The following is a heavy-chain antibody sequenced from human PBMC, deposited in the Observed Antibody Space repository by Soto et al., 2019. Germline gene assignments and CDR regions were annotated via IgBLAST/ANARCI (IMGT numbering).Heavy chain of an antibody. J-gene: IGHJ4*02. D-gene: IGHD3-9*01. CDR2: ISADNGNT. Sequence: ASVKVSCKASGYTFTSYGISWVRQAPGQGLEWMGWISADNGNTNYAQKLQGRVTMTTDTSTSTAYMELRSLRSEDTAVYYCARLIKRAVLRYFDWSPGFDYWGQGTLVTVSS. CDR1: GYTFTSYG. V-gene: IGHV1-18*01. CDR3: ARLIKRAVLRYFDWSPGFDY.